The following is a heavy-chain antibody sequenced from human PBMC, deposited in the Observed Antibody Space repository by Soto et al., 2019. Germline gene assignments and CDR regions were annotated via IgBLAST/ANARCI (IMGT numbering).Heavy chain of an antibody. V-gene: IGHV3-49*03. J-gene: IGHJ4*02. CDR3: TGSEWFGEFLSTTRGFRLFDY. Sequence: GGSLRLSCTACGFTFGDYSISWFRQAPGKGLEWVGFIRSKAYGGTTEYAASVKGRFTVSRDDSKSIAYLQMNSLKTEDTAVYYYTGSEWFGEFLSTTRGFRLFDYWGQGTLLAVSS. D-gene: IGHD3-10*01. CDR2: IRSKAYGGTT. CDR1: GFTFGDYS.